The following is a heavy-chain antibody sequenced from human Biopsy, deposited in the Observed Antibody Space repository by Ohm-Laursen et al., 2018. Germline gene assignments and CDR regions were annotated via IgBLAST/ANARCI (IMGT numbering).Heavy chain of an antibody. CDR1: GFTFSSYG. D-gene: IGHD3-10*01. V-gene: IGHV3-33*01. CDR2: IWYDGSNK. CDR3: ARDRYYGSESYYSHYNMDV. J-gene: IGHJ6*02. Sequence: SLRLSCAASGFTFSSYGIHWVRQTPGKGLEWVAVIWYDGSNKYSADSVKGRFSISRDNSKNTVYLQMNSLRAADTAVYYCARDRYYGSESYYSHYNMDVWGQGTTVSVSS.